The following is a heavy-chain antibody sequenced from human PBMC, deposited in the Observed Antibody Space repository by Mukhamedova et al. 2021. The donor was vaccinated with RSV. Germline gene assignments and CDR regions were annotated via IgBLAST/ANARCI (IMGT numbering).Heavy chain of an antibody. CDR2: IYYTGTSGCT. Sequence: GLEWIGHIYYTGTSGCTKYNPSLKSRVSLSLDTSKNQFSLRLSSVTAADTAVYYCARDPGDAILGYYGLDVWGQGTTVTVSS. J-gene: IGHJ6*02. D-gene: IGHD3-3*01. V-gene: IGHV4-59*01. CDR3: ARDPGDAILGYYGLDV.